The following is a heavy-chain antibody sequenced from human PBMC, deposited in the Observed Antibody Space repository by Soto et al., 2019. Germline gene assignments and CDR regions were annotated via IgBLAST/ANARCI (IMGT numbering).Heavy chain of an antibody. CDR3: TRGPRPSSVGTGAF. V-gene: IGHV3-74*01. CDR1: GFVFEMYW. J-gene: IGHJ4*02. CDR2: ISDDGART. D-gene: IGHD3-10*01. Sequence: GGSLRLSCAASGFVFEMYWMHWVRQTPGKGPEWVSRISDDGARTDYADSVKGRFTISRDNAKNSLYLQMNSLRAEDTAVYYCTRGPRPSSVGTGAFWGXGALVTVSS.